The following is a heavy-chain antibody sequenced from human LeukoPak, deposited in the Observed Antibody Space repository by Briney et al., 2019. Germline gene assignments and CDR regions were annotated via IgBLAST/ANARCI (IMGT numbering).Heavy chain of an antibody. D-gene: IGHD1-1*01. CDR1: GYTFTGYY. CDR2: INPNCGGT. CDR3: AKGGPGTITYWFDP. Sequence: GASVKVSCKASGYTFTGYYVHWVRQAPGQGLEWVGCINPNCGGTNYAQKFQGRVTMTRDTSISTAYMELSRLTSDDTAVYYCAKGGPGTITYWFDPWGQGTLVTVSS. J-gene: IGHJ5*02. V-gene: IGHV1-2*02.